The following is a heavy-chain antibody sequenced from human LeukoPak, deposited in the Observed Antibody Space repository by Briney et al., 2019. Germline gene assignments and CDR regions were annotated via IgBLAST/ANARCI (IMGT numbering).Heavy chain of an antibody. CDR3: ASGFAAFCGGDCPPFDS. J-gene: IGHJ4*02. Sequence: GGSLRLSCAASGFTFRSYWMHWVRQAPGKGLVWVSRINSEGSTTSYADSVKGRFTISRDNAKNTLYLQMNSLRAEDTAVYYCASGFAAFCGGDCPPFDSWGQGTLVTASS. CDR2: INSEGSTT. V-gene: IGHV3-74*01. D-gene: IGHD2-21*02. CDR1: GFTFRSYW.